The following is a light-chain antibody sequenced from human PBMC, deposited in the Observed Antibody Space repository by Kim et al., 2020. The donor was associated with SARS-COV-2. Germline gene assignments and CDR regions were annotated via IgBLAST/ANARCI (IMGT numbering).Light chain of an antibody. CDR1: QSLNNY. J-gene: IGKJ1*01. V-gene: IGKV3-15*01. CDR3: QQHNNWPRT. CDR2: GAS. Sequence: EVVMTQSPATLSVSPGERATLSCRASQSLNNYLAWYQQKPGQAPRLLIYGASTRATGIPARFSGSGSGTEFTLTISSLQSEDSAVYYCQQHNNWPRTFGQGTKVDIK.